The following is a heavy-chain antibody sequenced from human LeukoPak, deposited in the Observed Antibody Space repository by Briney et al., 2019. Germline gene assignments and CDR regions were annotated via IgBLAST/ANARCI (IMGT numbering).Heavy chain of an antibody. J-gene: IGHJ4*02. CDR2: IYYSGST. CDR1: GGSISSGTYY. V-gene: IGHV4-61*01. CDR3: ARDLGSSGYSYGPFDY. Sequence: SQTLSLTCTVSGGSISSGTYYWSWIRQHPGKGLEWIGYIYYSGSTNYNPSLKSRVTISVDTSKNQFSLKLSSVTAADTAVYYCARDLGSSGYSYGPFDYWGQGTLVTVSS. D-gene: IGHD5-18*01.